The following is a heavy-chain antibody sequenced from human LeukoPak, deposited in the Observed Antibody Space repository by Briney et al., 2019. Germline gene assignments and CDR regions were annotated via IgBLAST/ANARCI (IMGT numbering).Heavy chain of an antibody. CDR3: ASVRAVAGLDY. J-gene: IGHJ4*02. Sequence: SETLSLTCTVSGASVNSGSSYWSWIRQPPGKRLEWIGYIYYSGSTNYNPSLKSRVTISVDTSKNQFSLKLSFVTAADTAVYYCASVRAVAGLDYWGQGTLVTVSS. D-gene: IGHD6-19*01. V-gene: IGHV4-61*01. CDR2: IYYSGST. CDR1: GASVNSGSSY.